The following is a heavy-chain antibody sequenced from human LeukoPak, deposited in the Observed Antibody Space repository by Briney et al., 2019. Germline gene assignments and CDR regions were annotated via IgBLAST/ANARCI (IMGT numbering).Heavy chain of an antibody. CDR2: INSDGSST. CDR3: ARGVGYCSSTSCYWWFDP. D-gene: IGHD2-2*01. CDR1: GFTFSSYW. Sequence: GGSLRLSCAASGFTFSSYWMHWVRQAPGKGLVWVSRINSDGSSTSYADSVKGRFTISRDNAKNTLYLQMSSLRAEDTAVYHCARGVGYCSSTSCYWWFDPWGQGTLVTVSS. V-gene: IGHV3-74*01. J-gene: IGHJ5*02.